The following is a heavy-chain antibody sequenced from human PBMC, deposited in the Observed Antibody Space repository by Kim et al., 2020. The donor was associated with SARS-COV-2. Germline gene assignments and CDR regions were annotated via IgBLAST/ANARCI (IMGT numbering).Heavy chain of an antibody. V-gene: IGHV3-33*01. D-gene: IGHD2-2*02. Sequence: GGSLRLSCAASGFTFSSYGMHWVRQAPGKGLEWVAVIWYDGSNKYYADSVKGRFTISRDNSKNTLYLQMNSLRAEDTAVYYCARVRYCSSTSCYTRGYYYYGMDVWGQGTTVTVSS. J-gene: IGHJ6*02. CDR3: ARVRYCSSTSCYTRGYYYYGMDV. CDR2: IWYDGSNK. CDR1: GFTFSSYG.